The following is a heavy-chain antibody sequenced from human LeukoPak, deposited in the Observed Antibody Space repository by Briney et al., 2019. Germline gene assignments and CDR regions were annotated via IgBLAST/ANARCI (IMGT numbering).Heavy chain of an antibody. D-gene: IGHD3-16*02. J-gene: IGHJ4*02. CDR3: AKPGGITFGGVIVTFDY. CDR1: GFTFSSYA. V-gene: IGHV3-23*01. CDR2: ISGSGGST. Sequence: GGSLRLSCAASGFTFSSYAMSWVRQAPGKGLEWVSAISGSGGSTYYADSVKGRFTIPRDNSKNTLYLQMNSLRAEDTAVYYCAKPGGITFGGVIVTFDYWGQGTLVTVSS.